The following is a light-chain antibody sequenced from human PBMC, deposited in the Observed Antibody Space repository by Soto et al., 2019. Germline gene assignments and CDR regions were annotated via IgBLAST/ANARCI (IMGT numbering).Light chain of an antibody. Sequence: QSALTQPASLSGSPGQSITISCTGTISDVGGYNYVSWYQQHPGKAPKLMIYDVANRPSGVSYRFSGSKSGNTASLTISGLRAEDEADYYCSSYTDSNTGVFGTGTKLTVL. V-gene: IGLV2-14*01. CDR1: ISDVGGYNY. J-gene: IGLJ1*01. CDR3: SSYTDSNTGV. CDR2: DVA.